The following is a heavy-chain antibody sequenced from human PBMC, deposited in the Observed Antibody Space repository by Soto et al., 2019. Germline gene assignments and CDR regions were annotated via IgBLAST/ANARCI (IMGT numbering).Heavy chain of an antibody. CDR2: ISPYTGDT. V-gene: IGHV1-18*01. CDR1: GYTFTDYG. J-gene: IGHJ5*02. D-gene: IGHD6-19*01. Sequence: QVQLVQSGAEVKKPGASVKVSCKASGYTFTDYGISWVRQTPGQGLEWMGWISPYTGDTKYSPRLQGRVTVTADTSTSTAYMELRSLKSDDTAVYYCAKTGGWNWFDPWGQGTRVSVSS. CDR3: AKTGGWNWFDP.